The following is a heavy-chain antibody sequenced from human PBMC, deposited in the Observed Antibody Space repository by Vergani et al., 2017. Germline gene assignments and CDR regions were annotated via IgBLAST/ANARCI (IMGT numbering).Heavy chain of an antibody. V-gene: IGHV3-11*04. D-gene: IGHD1-1*01. CDR1: VFKFSDNY. Sequence: LEESAGGSVKPGGSLRLSCAASVFKFSDNYMSWFRQAPGKGLWWVSHISPGAPTVSYTDSVTGRFTVSRDNDNNSLTLDMTTLRVEDTAVYYCAKNPGISTTRHYYAMDVWGQGTTVTVSS. CDR3: AKNPGISTTRHYYAMDV. J-gene: IGHJ6*02. CDR2: ISPGAPTV.